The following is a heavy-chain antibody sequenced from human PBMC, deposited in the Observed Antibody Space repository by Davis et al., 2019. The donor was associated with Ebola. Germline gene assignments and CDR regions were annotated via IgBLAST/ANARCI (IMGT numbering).Heavy chain of an antibody. CDR3: ASGVAGGAKGAFDY. Sequence: SETLSLTCTVSGGSISGTYYWNWIRQPPGKGLEWIGYIYNSGSTTYNPSLESRVTISIDTSTNQLSLRLNSVTAADTAVYFCASGVAGGAKGAFDYWGPGTLVTVSS. J-gene: IGHJ4*02. CDR1: GGSISGTYY. CDR2: IYNSGST. V-gene: IGHV4-59*08. D-gene: IGHD4/OR15-4a*01.